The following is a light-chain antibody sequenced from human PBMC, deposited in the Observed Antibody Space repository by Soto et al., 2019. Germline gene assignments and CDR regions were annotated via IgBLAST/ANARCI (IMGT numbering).Light chain of an antibody. J-gene: IGKJ3*01. CDR1: QSVSSSY. Sequence: EIVLTQSPGTLSLSPGERATLSCRASQSVSSSYLAWYQQKPGQAPRLLIYGASSRATGIPDRFSGSGSGTDFTLTISRLEPEDFATYYCQQSYSTLLITFGPGTKVDIK. CDR2: GAS. V-gene: IGKV3-20*01. CDR3: QQSYSTLLIT.